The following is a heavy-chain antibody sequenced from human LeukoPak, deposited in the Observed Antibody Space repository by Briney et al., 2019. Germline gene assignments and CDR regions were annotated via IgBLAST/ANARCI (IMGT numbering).Heavy chain of an antibody. CDR3: AGEYCSGDNCRQGFDY. V-gene: IGHV1-2*02. J-gene: IGHJ4*02. CDR2: LNPNSGDT. CDR1: GYTFTDYY. D-gene: IGHD2-15*01. Sequence: ASVKVSCKASGYTFTDYYMHWLRQAPGQGLEWMGWLNPNSGDTNHAQIFQGRVTSTRDTSISTAYMELSSLRSDDSAVYYCAGEYCSGDNCRQGFDYWGQGTLVTVSS.